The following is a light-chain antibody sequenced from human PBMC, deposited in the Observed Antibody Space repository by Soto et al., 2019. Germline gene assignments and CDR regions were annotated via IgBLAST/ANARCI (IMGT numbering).Light chain of an antibody. Sequence: ILLTQSPCSLSASVGDRVTITCRSSQGIYTSLAWYQQKPGKAPKLLIYAASSLQSGVPSRFSGSGSGTDFTLTISSLQPEDFATYYCQQSYSTPRTFGQGTKVDIK. V-gene: IGKV1-39*01. CDR1: QGIYTS. CDR2: AAS. J-gene: IGKJ1*01. CDR3: QQSYSTPRT.